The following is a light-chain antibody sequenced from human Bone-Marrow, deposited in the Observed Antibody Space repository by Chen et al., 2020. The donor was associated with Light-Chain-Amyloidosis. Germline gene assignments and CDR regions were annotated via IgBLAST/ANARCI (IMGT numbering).Light chain of an antibody. J-gene: IGLJ2*01. Sequence: SYELTQPPSVSVSPGQTARITCSGDDLPTKYAYWYQQKPGQAPVLVIHRDTERPSGISERFPGSSSGTTATFNISGVQAEDEADYHCQSADSSGTYEVIFGGGTKLAVL. CDR3: QSADSSGTYEVI. V-gene: IGLV3-25*03. CDR2: RDT. CDR1: DLPTKY.